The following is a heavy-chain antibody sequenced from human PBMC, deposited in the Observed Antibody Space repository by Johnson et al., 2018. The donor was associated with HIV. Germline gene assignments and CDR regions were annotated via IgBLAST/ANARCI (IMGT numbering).Heavy chain of an antibody. CDR3: ARGGGYSGYDRGGRAFDI. CDR2: TRNKANSYTT. V-gene: IGHV3-72*01. J-gene: IGHJ3*02. D-gene: IGHD5-12*01. Sequence: VQLVESGGGLVQPGGSLRLSCAASGFTFSDHYMDWVRQAPGQGLEWVGRTRNKANSYTTDYAASVKGHFTIPSEDSKNSLYLQMNSLKTEDTAVYYCARGGGYSGYDRGGRAFDIWGQGTMVTVSS. CDR1: GFTFSDHY.